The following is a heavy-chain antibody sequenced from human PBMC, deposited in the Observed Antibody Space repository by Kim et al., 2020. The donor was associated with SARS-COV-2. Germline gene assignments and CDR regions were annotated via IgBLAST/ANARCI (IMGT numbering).Heavy chain of an antibody. Sequence: YAQGFTGRFVFSLDTAVNTAYLQISSLKAEDTAVYYCASRHDHDDCVFAFDSWGQGTMVTVSS. V-gene: IGHV7-4-1*02. D-gene: IGHD2-21*02. CDR3: ASRHDHDDCVFAFDS. J-gene: IGHJ3*02.